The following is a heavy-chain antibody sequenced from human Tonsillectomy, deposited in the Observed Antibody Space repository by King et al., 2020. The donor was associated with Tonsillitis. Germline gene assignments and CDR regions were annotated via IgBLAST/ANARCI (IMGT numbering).Heavy chain of an antibody. CDR1: GGSISGGANY. Sequence: QLLESGPGLVKPSQTLSLTCTVSGGSISGGANYWSWIRQHPGKGLEWIGYIYDSGNTYYNPSLKSRLTISVDTSKNQFSLKLSSVTAADTAVYYCGRYEDGVFDHWGQGTLVTVSS. D-gene: IGHD5-24*01. CDR3: GRYEDGVFDH. CDR2: IYDSGNT. V-gene: IGHV4-31*03. J-gene: IGHJ5*02.